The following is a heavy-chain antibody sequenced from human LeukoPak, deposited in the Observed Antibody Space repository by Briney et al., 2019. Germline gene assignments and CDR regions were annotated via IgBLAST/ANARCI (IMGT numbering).Heavy chain of an antibody. CDR1: GGSISSSSYY. D-gene: IGHD6-19*01. CDR2: IYYSGST. V-gene: IGHV4-39*01. CDR3: ARHSYSSGWIIDY. J-gene: IGHJ4*02. Sequence: SETLSLTCTVSGGSISSSSYYWGWIRQPPGKGLEWIGSIYYSGSTYYNPSLKSRVTISVDTSKKQFSLRLSSVAAADTAVYYCARHSYSSGWIIDYWGQGTLVTVSS.